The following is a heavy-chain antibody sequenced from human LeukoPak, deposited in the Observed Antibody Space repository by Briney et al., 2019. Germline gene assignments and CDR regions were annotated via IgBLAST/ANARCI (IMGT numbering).Heavy chain of an antibody. CDR2: IYYSGST. J-gene: IGHJ3*02. V-gene: IGHV4-59*01. Sequence: SETLSLTCSVSSGSISSNYWSWIRQPPGKGLEWIGYIYYSGSTNYNPSLKSRVTISVDMSKNQFPLKLSSVTAADTAVYYCARVFYYYDSSGYYHDAFDIWGQGTTVTVSP. CDR3: ARVFYYYDSSGYYHDAFDI. CDR1: SGSISSNY. D-gene: IGHD3-22*01.